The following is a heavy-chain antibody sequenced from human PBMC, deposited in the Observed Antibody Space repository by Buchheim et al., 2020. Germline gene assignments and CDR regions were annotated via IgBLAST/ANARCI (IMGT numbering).Heavy chain of an antibody. CDR2: INPNSGGT. CDR3: AAFTVAGATRYY. D-gene: IGHD6-19*01. Sequence: QVQLMQSGAEVKKPGASVKVSCKSSGDTGYYIHWVRQAPGQGFEWLGWINPNSGGTTYAQSFRGRVTMTRDTSLNTAYMDLSSLTSDDTAIYYCAAFTVAGATRYYWGQGTL. V-gene: IGHV1-2*02. J-gene: IGHJ4*02. CDR1: GDTGYY.